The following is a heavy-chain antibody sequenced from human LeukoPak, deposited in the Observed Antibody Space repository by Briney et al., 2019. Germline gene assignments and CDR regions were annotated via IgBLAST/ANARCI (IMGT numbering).Heavy chain of an antibody. Sequence: GGSLRLSCAASGFTFSSYSMNWVRQAPGKGLEWVSSISSSSTYIYYADSVKGRFTISRDNAKDSVYLQMNSLRDEDTAVYYCVKRRTGTNYYDYWGQGTLVTVSS. J-gene: IGHJ4*02. CDR2: ISSSSTYI. V-gene: IGHV3-21*01. D-gene: IGHD1-1*01. CDR1: GFTFSSYS. CDR3: VKRRTGTNYYDY.